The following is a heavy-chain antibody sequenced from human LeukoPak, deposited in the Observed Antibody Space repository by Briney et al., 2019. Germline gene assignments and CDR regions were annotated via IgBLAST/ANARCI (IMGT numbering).Heavy chain of an antibody. J-gene: IGHJ5*02. D-gene: IGHD6-13*01. V-gene: IGHV3-23*01. CDR1: GFTLSSYA. CDR2: ISGSGGST. CDR3: APGGIAAAGGGWFDP. Sequence: GGSLTLSCAASGFTLSSYAMSWVRQAPGKGLEWVSAISGSGGSTYYADSVKGRFTISRDNSKNTLYLQMNSLRAEDTAVYYCAPGGIAAAGGGWFDPWGQGTLVTVSS.